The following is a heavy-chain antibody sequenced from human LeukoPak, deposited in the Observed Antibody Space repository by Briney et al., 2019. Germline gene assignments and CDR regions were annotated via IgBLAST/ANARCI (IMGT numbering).Heavy chain of an antibody. Sequence: GGSLRLSCAASGVTFSSYSINWVRQAPGKGLEWVSSISGSSTYIYDADSVKGRFTISRDNAKNSLYLQMNSLRAGDTAVYYCARAEIDCSGGSCYSYYFDYWGQGTLVTVSS. D-gene: IGHD2-15*01. J-gene: IGHJ4*02. CDR2: ISGSSTYI. CDR3: ARAEIDCSGGSCYSYYFDY. CDR1: GVTFSSYS. V-gene: IGHV3-21*01.